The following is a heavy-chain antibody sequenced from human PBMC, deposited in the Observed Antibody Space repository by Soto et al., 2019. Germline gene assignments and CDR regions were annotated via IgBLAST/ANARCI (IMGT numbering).Heavy chain of an antibody. J-gene: IGHJ4*02. CDR1: GGSFSGYY. CDR3: ARGGEVRGVIVS. V-gene: IGHV4-34*01. CDR2: INHSGST. Sequence: SETLSLTCAVYGGSFSGYYWSWIRQPPGKGLEWIGEINHSGSTNYNPSLKSRVTISVDTSKNQFSLKLSSVTAADTAVYYCARGGEVRGVIVSWGQGTLVTVSS. D-gene: IGHD3-10*01.